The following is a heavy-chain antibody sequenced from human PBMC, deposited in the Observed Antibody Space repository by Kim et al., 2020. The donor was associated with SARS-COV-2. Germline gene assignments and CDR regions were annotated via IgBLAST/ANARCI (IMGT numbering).Heavy chain of an antibody. CDR3: ARWHRGFDY. J-gene: IGHJ4*02. CDR2: GST. Sequence: GSTSYGQKFQGIVTMTRDTSTSTGYMELSSLRSEDTAVYYCARWHRGFDYWGQGTLVTVSS. D-gene: IGHD3-10*01. V-gene: IGHV1-46*01.